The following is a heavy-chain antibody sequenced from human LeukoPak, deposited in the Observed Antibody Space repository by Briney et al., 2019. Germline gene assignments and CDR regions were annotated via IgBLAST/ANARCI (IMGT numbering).Heavy chain of an antibody. D-gene: IGHD3-22*01. V-gene: IGHV4-31*03. J-gene: IGHJ3*02. CDR1: GGSISSGGYY. CDR3: AHSPPIDYDSSGYYYTPGAFDI. CDR2: IYYSGCT. Sequence: SETLSVTCTVSGGSISSGGYYWSWIRQPPGKGLEWIGYIYYSGCTYYQPSLTSRVTISVDTSKNQFSLKLSSVTAADTAVYYCAHSPPIDYDSSGYYYTPGAFDIWGQGTMVTVSS.